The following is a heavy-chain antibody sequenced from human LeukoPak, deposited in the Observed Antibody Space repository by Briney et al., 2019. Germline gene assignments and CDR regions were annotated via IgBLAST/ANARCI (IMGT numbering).Heavy chain of an antibody. D-gene: IGHD4-17*01. CDR1: GGSISTYY. J-gene: IGHJ3*02. CDR3: ARGPLGDEFADAFDI. Sequence: TSETLSLTCTVSGGSISTYYWSWIRRPPGTGLEWIGYIYYSGSTNYNPSLKSRVTISVDTSKNQFSLKLSSVTAADTAVYYCARGPLGDEFADAFDIWGQGTMVTVSS. V-gene: IGHV4-59*01. CDR2: IYYSGST.